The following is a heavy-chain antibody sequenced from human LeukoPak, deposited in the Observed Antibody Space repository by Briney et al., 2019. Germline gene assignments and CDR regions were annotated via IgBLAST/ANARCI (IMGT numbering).Heavy chain of an antibody. CDR3: ARAPITSPFYFYY. J-gene: IGHJ4*02. CDR2: INWRGGST. Sequence: GGSLRLSCTASGFAFDEHGMSWVRQVPGKGLEWVSGINWRGGSTGYADPLRGRFTISRDNAKNSLYLQMDSLRAEDTALYYCARAPITSPFYFYYWGQGTLVTVSS. D-gene: IGHD2-2*01. CDR1: GFAFDEHG. V-gene: IGHV3-20*04.